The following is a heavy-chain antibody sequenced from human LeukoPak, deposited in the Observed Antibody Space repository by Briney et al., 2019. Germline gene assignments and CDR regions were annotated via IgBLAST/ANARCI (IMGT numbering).Heavy chain of an antibody. CDR2: IYPGDSDT. D-gene: IGHD1-20*01. CDR3: ARHPSFNWNDLPDY. J-gene: IGHJ4*02. CDR1: GYSFTSYW. Sequence: GESLKISCKGSGYSFTSYWIGWVRQMPGRGLEWMGIIYPGDSDTRYSPSFQGQVTISADKSISTAYLQWSSLRASDTAMYYCARHPSFNWNDLPDYWGQGTLVTVSS. V-gene: IGHV5-51*01.